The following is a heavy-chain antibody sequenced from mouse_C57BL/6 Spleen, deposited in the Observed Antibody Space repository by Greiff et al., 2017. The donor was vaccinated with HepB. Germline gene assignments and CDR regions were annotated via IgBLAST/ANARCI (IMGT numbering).Heavy chain of an antibody. V-gene: IGHV5-4*01. CDR1: GFTFSSYA. Sequence: EVKLVESGGGLVKPGGSLKLSCAASGFTFSSYAMSWVRQTPEKRLEWVATISDGGSYTYYPDNVKGRFTISRDNAKNNLYLQMSHLKSEDTAMYYCARDRGYAMDYWGHRTSVTVSS. CDR3: ARDRGYAMDY. J-gene: IGHJ4*01. CDR2: ISDGGSYT.